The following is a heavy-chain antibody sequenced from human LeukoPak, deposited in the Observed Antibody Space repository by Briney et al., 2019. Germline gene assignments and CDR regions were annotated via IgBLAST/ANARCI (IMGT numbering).Heavy chain of an antibody. CDR3: ARGRYCSSTSCYKVYYYYMDV. V-gene: IGHV1-18*04. D-gene: IGHD2-2*02. Sequence: ASVKVSCKASGYTFTGYYMHWVRQAPGQGLEWMGWISTYNGNTNYAQKLQGRVTMTTDTSTSTAYMELRSLRSDDTAVYYCARGRYCSSTSCYKVYYYYMDVWGKGTTVTVSS. CDR1: GYTFTGYY. J-gene: IGHJ6*03. CDR2: ISTYNGNT.